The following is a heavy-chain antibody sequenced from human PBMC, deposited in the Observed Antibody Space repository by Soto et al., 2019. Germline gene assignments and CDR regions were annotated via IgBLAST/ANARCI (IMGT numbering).Heavy chain of an antibody. Sequence: ASVKVSCKASGYTFTSYYMHWVRQAPGQGPEWMGIFNPSGGSTTYAQKFQGRVTMTGDTSTSTVYMELSSLRSEDTAVYYCARDLSGGSPGRDYWGKGTRVTVSP. J-gene: IGHJ4*02. CDR3: ARDLSGGSPGRDY. CDR1: GYTFTSYY. CDR2: FNPSGGST. V-gene: IGHV1-46*01. D-gene: IGHD2-15*01.